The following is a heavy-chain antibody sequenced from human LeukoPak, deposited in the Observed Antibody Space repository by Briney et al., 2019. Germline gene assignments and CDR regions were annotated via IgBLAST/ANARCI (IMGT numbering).Heavy chain of an antibody. Sequence: ASETLSLTCTVSGGSISSSSYYWGWIRQPPGKGLEWIGSIYYSGSTYYNPSLKSRVTISVDTSKNQFSLKLSSVTAADTAVYYCARSSGYYYSGDYWGQGTLVTVSS. CDR3: ARSSGYYYSGDY. D-gene: IGHD3-22*01. CDR1: GGSISSSSYY. V-gene: IGHV4-39*01. J-gene: IGHJ4*02. CDR2: IYYSGST.